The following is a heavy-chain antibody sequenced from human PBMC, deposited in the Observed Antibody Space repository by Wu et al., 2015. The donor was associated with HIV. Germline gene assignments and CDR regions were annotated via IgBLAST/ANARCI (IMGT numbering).Heavy chain of an antibody. V-gene: IGHV1-18*01. Sequence: QVQLVQSGTEVKKPGASVKVSCKASGYTFTSYGISWVRQAPGQGLEWMGWISAYNGNTNYAQKLQGRVTMTTDTSTSTAYMELRSLRSDDTAVYYCARDLTIFGKAALGWFDPWGQGTLVTVSS. CDR3: ARDLTIFGKAALGWFDP. CDR2: ISAYNGNT. D-gene: IGHD3-3*01. J-gene: IGHJ5*02. CDR1: GYTFTSYG.